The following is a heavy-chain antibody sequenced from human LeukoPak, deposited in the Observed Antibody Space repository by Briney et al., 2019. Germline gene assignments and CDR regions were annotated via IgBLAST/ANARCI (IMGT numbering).Heavy chain of an antibody. D-gene: IGHD6-13*01. CDR2: IRYDGSNK. V-gene: IGHV3-30*02. J-gene: IGHJ5*02. CDR3: AKEGSSWYGPFDP. CDR1: GFTFSSYG. Sequence: GRSLRLSCAASGFTFSSYGMHWVRQAPGKGLEWVAFIRYDGSNKYYADSVKGRFTISRDNSKNTLYLQMNSLRAEDTAVYYCAKEGSSWYGPFDPWGQGTLVTVSS.